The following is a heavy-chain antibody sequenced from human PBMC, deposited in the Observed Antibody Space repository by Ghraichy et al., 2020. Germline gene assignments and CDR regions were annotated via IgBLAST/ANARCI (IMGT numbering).Heavy chain of an antibody. CDR3: ARDRGFYENGEQWLADY. CDR2: IGAPRGNT. D-gene: IGHD6-19*01. Sequence: ASVKVSCMASGYIFMNYEFTWVRQAPGQGLEWMGWIGAPRGNTNDALQFRDRITMTTDTSTSTVYMELRSLRLDDTAVYYCARDRGFYENGEQWLADYWGQGTVVTVFS. V-gene: IGHV1-18*04. J-gene: IGHJ4*02. CDR1: GYIFMNYE.